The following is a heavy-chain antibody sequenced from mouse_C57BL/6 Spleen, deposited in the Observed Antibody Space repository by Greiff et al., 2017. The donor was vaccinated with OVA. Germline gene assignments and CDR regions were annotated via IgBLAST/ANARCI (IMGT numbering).Heavy chain of an antibody. CDR2: IWSGGST. CDR3: ASYDLDY. Sequence: VQVVESGPGLVQPSQSLSITCTVSGFSLTSYGVHWVRQSPGKGLEWLGVIWSGGSTDYNAAFISRLSISKDNSKSQVFFKMNSLQADDTAIYYCASYDLDYWGQGTTLTVSS. V-gene: IGHV2-2*01. D-gene: IGHD2-12*01. CDR1: GFSLTSYG. J-gene: IGHJ2*01.